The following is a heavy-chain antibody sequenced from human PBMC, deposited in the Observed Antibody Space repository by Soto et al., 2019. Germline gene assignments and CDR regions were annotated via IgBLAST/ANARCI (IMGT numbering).Heavy chain of an antibody. D-gene: IGHD3-16*01. Sequence: VGSMRLSSAACEFSFSTYIMHWVRQAPGKGLEFVTVISSDGGRTYYEDSVKGRFIISRDNSDTTLFLYMSRLSDEATAVYYCVKGPYSDATHCFDCWGQGTLVTVSS. CDR1: EFSFSTYI. CDR3: VKGPYSDATHCFDC. J-gene: IGHJ4*02. CDR2: ISSDGGRT. V-gene: IGHV3-64D*06.